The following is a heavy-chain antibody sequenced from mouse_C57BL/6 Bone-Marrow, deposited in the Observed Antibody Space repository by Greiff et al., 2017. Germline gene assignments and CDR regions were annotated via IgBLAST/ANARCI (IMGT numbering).Heavy chain of an antibody. J-gene: IGHJ2*01. V-gene: IGHV6-3*01. CDR3: TGYYDYDAFDY. CDR2: IRLKSDNYAT. Sequence: EVKLVESGGGLVQPGGSMKLSCVASGFTFSNYWMNWVRQSPEKGLEWVAQIRLKSDNYATNYAESVKGRFTISRDDSKSSVYLQMNNVRAEDTGSYYCTGYYDYDAFDYGGQGTTPTVSS. D-gene: IGHD2-4*01. CDR1: GFTFSNYW.